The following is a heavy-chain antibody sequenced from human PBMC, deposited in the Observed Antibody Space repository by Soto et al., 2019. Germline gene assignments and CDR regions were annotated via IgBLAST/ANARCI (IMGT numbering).Heavy chain of an antibody. CDR1: GGSIGSYY. V-gene: IGHV4-59*01. D-gene: IGHD3-22*01. CDR3: ARCTVTTIDYTGIYA. Sequence: ASETLSLTCTVSGGSIGSYYWTWIRQPPGKGLEWIGYIYYSGSTYYNPALKSRVTISVDTSKNQVSLRLNSVTAADTAVYYCARCTVTTIDYTGIYAWGQDATVTVS. J-gene: IGHJ6*02. CDR2: IYYSGST.